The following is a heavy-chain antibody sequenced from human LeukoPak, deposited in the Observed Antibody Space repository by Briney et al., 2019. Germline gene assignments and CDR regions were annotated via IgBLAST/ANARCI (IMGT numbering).Heavy chain of an antibody. CDR1: GGSISSYY. V-gene: IGHV4-59*01. CDR2: IYYSGST. J-gene: IGHJ4*02. CDR3: ARNGLEQQLVYFDY. D-gene: IGHD6-13*01. Sequence: HSETLSLTCTVSGGSISSYYWSWIRQPPGKGLEWIGYIYYSGSTNYNPSLKSRVTISVDTSKNQFSLKLSSVTAADTAVYYCARNGLEQQLVYFDYWGQGTLVTVSS.